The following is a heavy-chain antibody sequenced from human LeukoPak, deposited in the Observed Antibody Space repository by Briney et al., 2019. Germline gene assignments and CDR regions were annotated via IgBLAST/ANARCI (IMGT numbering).Heavy chain of an antibody. D-gene: IGHD2-2*01. CDR3: ARRLTQYDCFDP. CDR2: TYYRSTWYN. Sequence: SQTLSLTWAISVYSVSSNSVTWNWIRQSPTRGLQWLGRTYYRSTWYNDYAVSVRGRITVNPDTSKNQFSLHLNSVTPEDTAVYYCARRLTQYDCFDPWGQGILVTVSS. CDR1: VYSVSSNSVT. V-gene: IGHV6-1*01. J-gene: IGHJ5*02.